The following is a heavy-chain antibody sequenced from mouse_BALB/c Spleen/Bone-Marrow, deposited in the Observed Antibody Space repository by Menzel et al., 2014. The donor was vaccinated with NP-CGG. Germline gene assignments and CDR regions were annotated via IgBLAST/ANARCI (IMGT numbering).Heavy chain of an antibody. Sequence: EVKVVESGGGLVQPGGSLKLSCAASGFTFSNYTMSWIRPTPEKRLEWVAYISNGGGTTYYPDTVKGRFTISRDNAKNTLYLQMSSLKSEDTAMYYCARRYDYGYGPFAYWGQGTLVTVSA. J-gene: IGHJ3*01. CDR1: GFTFSNYT. CDR3: ARRYDYGYGPFAY. V-gene: IGHV5-12-2*01. D-gene: IGHD1-2*01. CDR2: ISNGGGTT.